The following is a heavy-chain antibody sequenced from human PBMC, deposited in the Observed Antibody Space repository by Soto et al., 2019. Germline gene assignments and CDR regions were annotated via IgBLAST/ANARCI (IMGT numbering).Heavy chain of an antibody. D-gene: IGHD6-6*01. CDR2: ITNSGSTK. J-gene: IGHJ4*02. V-gene: IGHV3-11*01. CDR3: ARTLAARFDY. Sequence: GSLRLSCAASGFPFSDYYMSWIRQAPGKGLEWVSHITNSGSTKYYADSVKGRFTISRDNAKNSLFLQMNSLRAEDTAVYYCARTLAARFDYWGQGTPVTVSS. CDR1: GFPFSDYY.